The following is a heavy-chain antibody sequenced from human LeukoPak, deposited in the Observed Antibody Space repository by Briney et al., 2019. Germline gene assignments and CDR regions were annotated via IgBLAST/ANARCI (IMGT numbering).Heavy chain of an antibody. CDR1: GGSISSSSYY. V-gene: IGHV4-39*07. D-gene: IGHD3-16*02. CDR2: IYYSGST. Sequence: PSETLSLTCTVSGGSISSSSYYWGWIRQPPGKGLEWIGSIYYSGSTYYNPSLKSRVTISVDTSKNQFSLKLSSVTAADTAVYYCARGGGSYRYKWFDPWGQGTLVAVSS. CDR3: ARGGGSYRYKWFDP. J-gene: IGHJ5*02.